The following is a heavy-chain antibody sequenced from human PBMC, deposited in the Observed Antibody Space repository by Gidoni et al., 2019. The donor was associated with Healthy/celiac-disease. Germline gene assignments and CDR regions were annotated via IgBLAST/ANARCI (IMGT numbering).Heavy chain of an antibody. V-gene: IGHV1-18*04. CDR1: GSTFTSYG. CDR3: ARDIGYYYDSSGYYYGSAFDI. J-gene: IGHJ3*02. Sequence: QVQLVQSGAEVKKPGASVNVSCKASGSTFTSYGISWVRQAPGHGLEWMGWISAYNGNTNYAQKLQGRVTMTTDTSTSTAYMELRSLRSDDTAVYYCARDIGYYYDSSGYYYGSAFDIWGQGTMVTVSS. D-gene: IGHD3-22*01. CDR2: ISAYNGNT.